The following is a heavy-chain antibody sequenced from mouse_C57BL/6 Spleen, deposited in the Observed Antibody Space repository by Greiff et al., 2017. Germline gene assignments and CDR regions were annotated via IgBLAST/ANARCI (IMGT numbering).Heavy chain of an antibody. V-gene: IGHV7-3*01. CDR2: IRNKANGYTT. CDR1: GFTFTDYY. J-gene: IGHJ1*03. Sequence: EVKLVESGGGLVQPGGSLSLSCAASGFTFTDYYMSWVRQPPGKALEWLGFIRNKANGYTTEYSASVKGRFTISRDNSQSILYLQMNALRAEDSATYYCARYDPLHWYFDVWGTGTTVTVSS. CDR3: ARYDPLHWYFDV.